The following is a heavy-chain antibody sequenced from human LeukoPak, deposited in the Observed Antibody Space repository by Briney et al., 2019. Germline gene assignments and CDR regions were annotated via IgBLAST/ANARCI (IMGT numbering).Heavy chain of an antibody. CDR2: IRSDGRT. V-gene: IGHV3-74*01. D-gene: IGHD3-22*01. CDR3: ARAPSEIGGYYPEYFRH. Sequence: GGSLRLSCAASGFTFSSYGMHWVRQAPGKGLVWVSRIRSDGRTNYADSVKGRFTISRDNAKNTVSLQMNSLRPEDTGVYYCARAPSEIGGYYPEYFRHWGQGTLVTVSS. J-gene: IGHJ1*01. CDR1: GFTFSSYG.